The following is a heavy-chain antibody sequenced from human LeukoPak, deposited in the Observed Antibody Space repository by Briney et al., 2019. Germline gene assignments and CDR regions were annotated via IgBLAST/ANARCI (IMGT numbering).Heavy chain of an antibody. V-gene: IGHV3-7*03. J-gene: IGHJ3*02. Sequence: PGGSLRLSCAASGFTFSSYWMSWVRQAPGKGLEWVANIKEDGSEKYYVDPVKGRFTISRDNAKNSLYLQMNSLRAEDTAVYYCARITSGSYYGDAFHNWGQGTMVAVSS. CDR1: GFTFSSYW. CDR3: ARITSGSYYGDAFHN. D-gene: IGHD1-26*01. CDR2: IKEDGSEK.